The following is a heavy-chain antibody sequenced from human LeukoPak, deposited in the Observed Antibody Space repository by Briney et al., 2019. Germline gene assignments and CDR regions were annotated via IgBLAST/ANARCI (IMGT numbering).Heavy chain of an antibody. J-gene: IGHJ3*02. CDR3: AKVVLIPAAMMVPAAFDN. Sequence: GGALRVSCAASGYTFRGYAMSWVRQAPGKGLEWVSAISGGGGSTYYADSVKGRFTISRDNSKNTLYLQMNSLRAEDTAVYYCAKVVLIPAAMMVPAAFDNWGQGTMVTVSS. CDR1: GYTFRGYA. V-gene: IGHV3-23*01. CDR2: ISGGGGST. D-gene: IGHD2-2*01.